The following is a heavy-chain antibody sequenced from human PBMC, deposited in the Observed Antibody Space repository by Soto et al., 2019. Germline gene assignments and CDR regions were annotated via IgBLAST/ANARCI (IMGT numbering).Heavy chain of an antibody. J-gene: IGHJ5*02. CDR1: VFTFSSYS. V-gene: IGHV3-21*01. Sequence: GGSLRLSCAASVFTFSSYSMNWVRQAPGKGLEWVSSISSSSSYIYYADSVKGRFTISRDNAKNSLYLQMNSLRAEDTAVYYCARASDHITANWFDPWGQGTLVTVSS. CDR2: ISSSSSYI. CDR3: ARASDHITANWFDP.